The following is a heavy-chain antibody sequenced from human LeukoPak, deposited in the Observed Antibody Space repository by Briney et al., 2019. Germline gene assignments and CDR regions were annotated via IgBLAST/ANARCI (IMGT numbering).Heavy chain of an antibody. Sequence: GGSLRLSCAASVFTFSTYSMNWVRQAPGRGLECVSSISSSSKYIYYADSVKGRFTISRDDAKNSLSPQMNSLRAEDTAVYYCARDLDIVVVPASWFYPWGQGALVTVSS. CDR2: ISSSSKYI. J-gene: IGHJ5*02. D-gene: IGHD2-2*03. V-gene: IGHV3-21*01. CDR3: ARDLDIVVVPASWFYP. CDR1: VFTFSTYS.